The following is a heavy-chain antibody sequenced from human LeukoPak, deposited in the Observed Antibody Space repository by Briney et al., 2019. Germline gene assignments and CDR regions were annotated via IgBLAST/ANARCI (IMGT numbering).Heavy chain of an antibody. V-gene: IGHV4-4*07. J-gene: IGHJ5*02. Sequence: KASETLSLTCTVSGGSISSYYWSWIRQPAGKGLEWIGRIYSSGSTKYNPSLKSRVSMSVDTSKNQFSLKLNSVTAADTAVYYCARESFSYTGWFDPWGQGTLVTVSS. D-gene: IGHD3-16*02. CDR3: ARESFSYTGWFDP. CDR1: GGSISSYY. CDR2: IYSSGST.